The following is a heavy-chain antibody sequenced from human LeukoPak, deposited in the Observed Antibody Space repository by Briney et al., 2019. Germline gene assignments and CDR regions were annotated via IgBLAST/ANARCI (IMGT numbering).Heavy chain of an antibody. CDR2: VSNSGVDT. CDR1: GFTFTTYA. Sequence: GGSLRLSCAASGFTFTTYAMSWVRQAPGKGLEWVSTVSNSGVDTYYADSVRGRFTISRDNSRNTVYLQINSLRAEDTAVYYCAKSHSVAQRGYFDYWGQGTLVTVSS. D-gene: IGHD4-23*01. J-gene: IGHJ4*02. CDR3: AKSHSVAQRGYFDY. V-gene: IGHV3-23*01.